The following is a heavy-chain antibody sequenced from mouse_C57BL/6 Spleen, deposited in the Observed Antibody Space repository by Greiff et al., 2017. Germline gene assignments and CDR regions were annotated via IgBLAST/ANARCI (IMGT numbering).Heavy chain of an antibody. J-gene: IGHJ1*03. D-gene: IGHD1-1*01. V-gene: IGHV1-55*01. CDR3: ARMDYYGSSWYFDV. CDR1: GYTFTSYW. Sequence: QVHVKQPGAELVKPGASVKMSCKASGYTFTSYWITWVKQRPGQGLEWIGDIYPGSGSTNYNEKFKSKATLTVDTSSSTAYMQRSSLTSEDSAVYYCARMDYYGSSWYFDVWGTGTTVTVSS. CDR2: IYPGSGST.